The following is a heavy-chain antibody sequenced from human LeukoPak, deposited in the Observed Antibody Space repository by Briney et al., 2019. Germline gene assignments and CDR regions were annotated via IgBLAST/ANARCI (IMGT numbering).Heavy chain of an antibody. V-gene: IGHV3-73*01. CDR1: GFTFSGSA. J-gene: IGHJ4*02. Sequence: RGSLRLSCAASGFTFSGSAMHWVRQASGKGLEWVGRIRSKANSYATAYAASVKGRFTISRDDSKNTAYLQMNSLKTEDTAVYYCTRQSGGNFDYWGQGTLVTVSS. CDR2: IRSKANSYAT. D-gene: IGHD2-15*01. CDR3: TRQSGGNFDY.